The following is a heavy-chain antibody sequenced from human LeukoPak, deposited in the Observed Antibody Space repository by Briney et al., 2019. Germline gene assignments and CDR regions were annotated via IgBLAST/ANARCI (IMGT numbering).Heavy chain of an antibody. CDR1: GGSFSGYY. Sequence: SETLSLTCAVYGGSFSGYYWSWIRQPPGKGLEWIGEINHSGSTNYNPSLKSRVTISLDTSKNQFSLKLSSVTAADTAVYYCARVLSPDSATRSGGSSIDYWGQGTLVTVSS. CDR2: INHSGST. J-gene: IGHJ4*02. CDR3: ARVLSPDSATRSGGSSIDY. D-gene: IGHD2-15*01. V-gene: IGHV4-34*01.